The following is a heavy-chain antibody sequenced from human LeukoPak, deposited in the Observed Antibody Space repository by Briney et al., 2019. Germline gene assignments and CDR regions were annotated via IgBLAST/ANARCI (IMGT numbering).Heavy chain of an antibody. V-gene: IGHV3-15*01. CDR2: IKSKTDGGTT. D-gene: IGHD3-22*01. CDR3: TPSSGYYPYYFDY. Sequence: GGSLRLSCAASGFTFSNACMTWVRQAPGKGLEWVGHIKSKTDGGTTDFAAPVKGRFTISRDDSKNTLFLQMNSLKTEDTAVYYCTPSSGYYPYYFDYWGQGTLVTVSS. CDR1: GFTFSNAC. J-gene: IGHJ4*02.